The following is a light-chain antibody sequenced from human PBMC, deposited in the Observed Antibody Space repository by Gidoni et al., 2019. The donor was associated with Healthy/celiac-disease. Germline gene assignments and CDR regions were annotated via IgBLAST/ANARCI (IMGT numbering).Light chain of an antibody. J-gene: IGKJ1*01. Sequence: EIVLTQSPGTLSLSPGERATLSCRASQSVSSSYLAWYQQNPGQAPRLLIYGASSRATSIPDRFSGSGSGTDFTLTISRLEPEDFAVYYCQQYGSSPQTFGQGTKVEIK. CDR3: QQYGSSPQT. V-gene: IGKV3-20*01. CDR2: GAS. CDR1: QSVSSSY.